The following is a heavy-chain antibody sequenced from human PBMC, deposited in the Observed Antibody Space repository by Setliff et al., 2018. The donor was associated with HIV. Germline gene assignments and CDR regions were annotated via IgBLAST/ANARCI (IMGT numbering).Heavy chain of an antibody. Sequence: SETLSLTCTVSGGSISSSSYYWGWIRQPPGKGLEWIGSNYYSGSTYYNPSLKSRVTISVETSKNQFSLKVKSVTAADTAIYYCARGGDPYRSSWYRWFDPWGQGTLVTVSS. CDR2: NYYSGST. J-gene: IGHJ5*02. CDR1: GGSISSSSYY. V-gene: IGHV4-39*07. D-gene: IGHD6-19*01. CDR3: ARGGDPYRSSWYRWFDP.